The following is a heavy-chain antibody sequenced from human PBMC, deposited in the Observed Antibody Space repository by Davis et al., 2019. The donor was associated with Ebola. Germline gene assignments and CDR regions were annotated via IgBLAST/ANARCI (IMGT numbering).Heavy chain of an antibody. Sequence: MPSETLSLTCAVSGGSFSGYNWSWIRQPPGKGLEWIGEINHSGSTTYNPSLKSRVTISVDTSKNQFPLKLSTVTAADTAVYYCAKSSSWYERDAFDIWGQGTMVTVSS. CDR2: INHSGST. J-gene: IGHJ3*02. D-gene: IGHD6-13*01. CDR3: AKSSSWYERDAFDI. V-gene: IGHV4-34*01. CDR1: GGSFSGYN.